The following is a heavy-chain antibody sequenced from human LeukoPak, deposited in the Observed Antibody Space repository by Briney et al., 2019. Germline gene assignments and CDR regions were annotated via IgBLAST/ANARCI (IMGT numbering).Heavy chain of an antibody. D-gene: IGHD1-26*01. CDR1: GGTFSSYA. V-gene: IGHV1-69*04. CDR3: ARESCGSYCSAYY. J-gene: IGHJ4*02. CDR2: IIPMLGIA. Sequence: AVKVSCQASGGTFSSYAISWVRQAAGQGLDGVGRIIPMLGIANYAQKFQGRVTITADKSTSTAYMELRSLRSEDTAVYYCARESCGSYCSAYYWGQGTLVTVSS.